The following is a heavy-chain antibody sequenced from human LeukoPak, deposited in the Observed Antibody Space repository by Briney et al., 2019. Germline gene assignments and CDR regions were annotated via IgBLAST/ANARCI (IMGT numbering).Heavy chain of an antibody. V-gene: IGHV1-18*01. D-gene: IGHD2-8*01. CDR2: ISAYNGNT. Sequence: ASVKVSCKASGYTFTSYGISWVRQAPGQGLEWMGRISAYNGNTNYAQKLQGRVTMTTDTSTSTAYMELRSLRSDDTAVYYCARDRGPYCTNGVCDFDYWGQGTLVTVSS. CDR3: ARDRGPYCTNGVCDFDY. J-gene: IGHJ4*02. CDR1: GYTFTSYG.